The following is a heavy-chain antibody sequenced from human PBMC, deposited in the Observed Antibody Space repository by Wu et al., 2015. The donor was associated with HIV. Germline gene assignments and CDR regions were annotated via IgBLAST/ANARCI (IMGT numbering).Heavy chain of an antibody. CDR3: ARLQSLHGLYSNADY. CDR2: INPNRGGT. J-gene: IGHJ4*02. D-gene: IGHD5-24*01. Sequence: QVHLVQFGGEVKKPGSSVKVTCKASGDGFTSYAVSWVRQAPGQGLEWMGGINPNRGGTKYAPKFQGRVTMTRDTAVSTAYMDLNNLRSDDTAVYYCARLQSLHGLYSNADYWGQGTLVTVSS. V-gene: IGHV1-2*02. CDR1: GDGFTSYA.